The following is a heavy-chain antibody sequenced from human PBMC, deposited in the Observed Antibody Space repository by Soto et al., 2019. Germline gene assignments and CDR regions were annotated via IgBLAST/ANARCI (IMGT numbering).Heavy chain of an antibody. CDR1: GFTFSSYS. J-gene: IGHJ5*02. V-gene: IGHV3-21*01. CDR2: ISSSSSYI. D-gene: IGHD4-17*01. CDR3: ASGEPLYGDYESIWGFDP. Sequence: GGSLRLSCAASGFTFSSYSMNWVRQAPGKGLEWVSSISSSSSYIYYADSVKGRFTISRDNAKNSLYLQMNSLRAEDTAVYYCASGEPLYGDYESIWGFDPWGQGTLVTVSS.